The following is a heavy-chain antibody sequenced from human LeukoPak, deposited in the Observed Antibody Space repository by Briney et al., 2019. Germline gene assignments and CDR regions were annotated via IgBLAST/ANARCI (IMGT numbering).Heavy chain of an antibody. V-gene: IGHV3-21*01. J-gene: IGHJ4*02. CDR1: GFTFSRHT. D-gene: IGHD3-22*01. Sequence: EGSLRLSCAASGFTFSRHTMNRVRRAPGKGLERVSSISRSSAYIYYADSVKGRFTISRDNAKNSLYVQMNSLRAEDRAVYYCARDPDDTSGYYPDYWGLGTLVTVSS. CDR2: ISRSSAYI. CDR3: ARDPDDTSGYYPDY.